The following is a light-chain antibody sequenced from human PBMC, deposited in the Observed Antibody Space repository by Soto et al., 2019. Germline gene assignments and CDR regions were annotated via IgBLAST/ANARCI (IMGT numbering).Light chain of an antibody. CDR3: QQYGRSPPT. CDR1: QSVSSTY. J-gene: IGKJ1*01. V-gene: IGKV3-20*01. Sequence: EIVLTQSPGTLSLSPGERATLSCRASQSVSSTYLAWYQQKPGQAPRLLIYGASSRATGIPDRFSGSGSGTDFTLTISRLEPEDYAVYYCQQYGRSPPTFGQGTKVDTK. CDR2: GAS.